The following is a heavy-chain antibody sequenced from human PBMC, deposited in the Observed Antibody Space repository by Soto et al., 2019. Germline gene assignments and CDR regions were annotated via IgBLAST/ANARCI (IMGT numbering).Heavy chain of an antibody. J-gene: IGHJ3*02. CDR1: GFTFSSYW. Sequence: EVQLVESGGGLVQPGGSLRLSCAASGFTFSSYWMHWVRQAPGKGLVWVSRINSDGSSTSYADSVKGRFTISRDNAKNTLYLHMNGLRAEETAVYYCARGNTVFPAFYIWGQGTMVTVSS. CDR2: INSDGSST. CDR3: ARGNTVFPAFYI. D-gene: IGHD4-17*01. V-gene: IGHV3-74*01.